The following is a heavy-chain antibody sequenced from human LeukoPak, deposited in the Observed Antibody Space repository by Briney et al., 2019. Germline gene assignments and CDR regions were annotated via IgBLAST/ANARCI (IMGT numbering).Heavy chain of an antibody. CDR3: AREGARTTNYYYYYMDV. D-gene: IGHD1-7*01. Sequence: PSETLSLTCSVSGDSISSYYWSWIRQPAGKGLEWIERIYTSGSTNYNPSLKSRVTMSVDTSKNQFSLKLSSVTAADTAVYYCAREGARTTNYYYYYMDVWGKGTTVTVPS. J-gene: IGHJ6*03. CDR1: GDSISSYY. CDR2: IYTSGST. V-gene: IGHV4-4*07.